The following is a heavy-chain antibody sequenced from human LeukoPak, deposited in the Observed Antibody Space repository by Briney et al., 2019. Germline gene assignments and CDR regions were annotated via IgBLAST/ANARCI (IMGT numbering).Heavy chain of an antibody. Sequence: ASVKVSCKASGYTFTSYGISWVRQAPGQGLEWMGWISGHNGNRNYAQKLQGRVTMTTDTSTSTAYMEVRSLRSGDTAVYYCARHCSSTSCYWDYFDYWGQGTLVTVSS. CDR3: ARHCSSTSCYWDYFDY. CDR1: GYTFTSYG. D-gene: IGHD2-2*01. V-gene: IGHV1-18*01. CDR2: ISGHNGNR. J-gene: IGHJ4*02.